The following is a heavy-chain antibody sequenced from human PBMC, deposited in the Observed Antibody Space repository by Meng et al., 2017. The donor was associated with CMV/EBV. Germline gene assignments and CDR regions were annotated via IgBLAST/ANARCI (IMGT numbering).Heavy chain of an antibody. CDR1: GESFSGYY. CDR3: ARGGSSSSYYNWFDP. D-gene: IGHD6-13*01. Sequence: YGESFSGYYWSWIRQPPGKGLEWIGEINHSGSTTYTPSLKSRVTISVDTSKNQFSLKLSSVTAADTAVYYCARGGSSSSYYNWFDPWGQGTLVTVSS. J-gene: IGHJ5*02. CDR2: INHSGST. V-gene: IGHV4-34*01.